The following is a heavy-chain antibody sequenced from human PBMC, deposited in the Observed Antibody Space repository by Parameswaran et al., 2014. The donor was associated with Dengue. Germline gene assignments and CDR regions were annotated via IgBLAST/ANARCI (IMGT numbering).Heavy chain of an antibody. J-gene: IGHJ6*03. CDR2: IYPGDSDT. Sequence: VRQMPGKGLEWMGIIYPGDSDTRYSPSFQGQVTISADKSISTAYLQWSSLKASDTAMYYCARHRLVRGVISGYYMDVWGKGTTVTVLL. V-gene: IGHV5-51*01. D-gene: IGHD3-10*01. CDR3: ARHRLVRGVISGYYMDV.